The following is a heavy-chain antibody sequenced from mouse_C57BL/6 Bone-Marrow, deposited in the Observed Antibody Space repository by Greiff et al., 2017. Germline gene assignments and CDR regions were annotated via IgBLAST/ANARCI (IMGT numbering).Heavy chain of an antibody. V-gene: IGHV1-4*01. CDR3: AGERTDTDSSGFAY. CDR2: INPSSGYT. Sequence: VQLQQSGAELARPGASVKMSCKASGYTFTSYTMHWVKQRPGQGLEWIGYINPSSGYTKYNQKFKDKATLTADKSSSTAYMQLSSLTSEDSAVYYCAGERTDTDSSGFAYWGQGTLVTVSA. J-gene: IGHJ3*01. D-gene: IGHD3-2*02. CDR1: GYTFTSYT.